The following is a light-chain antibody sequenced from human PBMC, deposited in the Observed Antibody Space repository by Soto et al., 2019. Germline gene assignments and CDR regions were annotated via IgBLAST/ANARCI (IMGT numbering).Light chain of an antibody. V-gene: IGKV3-11*01. Sequence: EIRLTQSPATLSLSPGERATLSCRASQSVSSYLAWYQQKPGQAPRLLIYDASNRATGIPARFSGSGSGTDFTLTISSLQPEDFATYYCQQVYVYPSTFGGGTKVDIK. J-gene: IGKJ4*01. CDR1: QSVSSY. CDR2: DAS. CDR3: QQVYVYPST.